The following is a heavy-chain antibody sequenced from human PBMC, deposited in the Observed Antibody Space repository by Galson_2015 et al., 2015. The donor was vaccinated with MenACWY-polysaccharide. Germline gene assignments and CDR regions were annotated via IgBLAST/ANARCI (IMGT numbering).Heavy chain of an antibody. CDR3: ARDAYGGCFDY. CDR2: VKGDGSEK. D-gene: IGHD4-23*01. CDR1: GFTFSGYW. V-gene: IGHV3-7*01. J-gene: IGHJ4*02. Sequence: SLRLSCAASGFTFSGYWMTWLRQAPGKGPEWVANVKGDGSEKYFPDSVTGRFTIGRDNADNSLFLQMSSLRVEDTAVYYCARDAYGGCFDYWGQGVLVTVSS.